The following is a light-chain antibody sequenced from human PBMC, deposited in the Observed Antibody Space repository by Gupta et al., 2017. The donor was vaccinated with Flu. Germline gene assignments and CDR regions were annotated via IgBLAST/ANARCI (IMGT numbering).Light chain of an antibody. CDR3: QSADNSGTYVV. CDR1: TLSNQY. V-gene: IGLV3-25*03. CDR2: KDT. Sequence: SYELTQPPSLSVSPGQTARITCPGDTLSNQYTYWYQQKPGQAPVLVIFKDTERPSWIPERFSGSNSGTTVTLTISGVQAEDEAAYYCQSADNSGTYVVFGGGTRLTV. J-gene: IGLJ3*02.